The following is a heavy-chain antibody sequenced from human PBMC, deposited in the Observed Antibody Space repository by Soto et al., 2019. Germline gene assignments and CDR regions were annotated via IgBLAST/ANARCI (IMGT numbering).Heavy chain of an antibody. Sequence: QVQVVESGGGVVQPGRSLRLSCAASGFSFSTNAMHWVRQAPGQGLEWVAVISYDGSNKYYADSVEGRFTISRDNSKDTLDLQMNSLRAEDTAVYYCATKRGPEWELGKRKGNYWGRGTLVTVSS. V-gene: IGHV3-30-3*01. CDR3: ATKRGPEWELGKRKGNY. CDR1: GFSFSTNA. J-gene: IGHJ4*02. CDR2: ISYDGSNK. D-gene: IGHD1-26*01.